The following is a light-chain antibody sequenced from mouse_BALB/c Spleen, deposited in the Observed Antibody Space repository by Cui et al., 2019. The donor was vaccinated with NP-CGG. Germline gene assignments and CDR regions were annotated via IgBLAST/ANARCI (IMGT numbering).Light chain of an antibody. CDR2: GTN. J-gene: IGLJ1*01. Sequence: QAVVTQESALTTSPGETVTLTCRSSTGAVTTSNYANWVQEKPDHLFTGLIGGTNNRAPGVPARFSGSLIRDKAALTITGAQTEDEAMYFCALWYSNQWVFGGGTKLTVL. V-gene: IGLV1*01. CDR1: TGAVTTSNY. CDR3: ALWYSNQWV.